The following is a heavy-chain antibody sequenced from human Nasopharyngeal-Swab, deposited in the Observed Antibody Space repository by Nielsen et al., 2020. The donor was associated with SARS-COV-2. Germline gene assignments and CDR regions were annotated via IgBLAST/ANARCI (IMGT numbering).Heavy chain of an antibody. D-gene: IGHD6-6*01. CDR2: ISGSGGISGSGGTT. Sequence: GESLKISCAASGFTFSSYAMSWVRQAPGKGLEWVSSISGSGGISGSGGTTYYADSVKGRFTISRDNSKNTLHLQMNSLRVEDTGVYYCAKDLHSSSWPVGYWGQRTLVTVSS. J-gene: IGHJ4*02. CDR3: AKDLHSSSWPVGY. CDR1: GFTFSSYA. V-gene: IGHV3-23*01.